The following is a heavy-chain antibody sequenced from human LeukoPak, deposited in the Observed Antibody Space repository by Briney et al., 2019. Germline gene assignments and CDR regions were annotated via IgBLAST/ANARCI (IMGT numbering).Heavy chain of an antibody. CDR1: GYSFTSYW. V-gene: IGHV5-51*01. CDR2: IYPGDSDT. J-gene: IGHJ6*03. Sequence: GESLKISCQGSGYSFTSYWIGWVRQMPGKGLEWMGIIYPGDSDTTYSPSFQGQVTISADRSVSTAYLQWSSLKASDSAMYYCARGRVGATAYGMDAWGKGTTVTVSS. CDR3: ARGRVGATAYGMDA. D-gene: IGHD1-26*01.